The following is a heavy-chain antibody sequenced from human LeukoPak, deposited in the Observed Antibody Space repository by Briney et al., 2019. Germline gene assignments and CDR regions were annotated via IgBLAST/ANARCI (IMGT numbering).Heavy chain of an antibody. CDR3: AILTDYYDSSGYGWFDP. J-gene: IGHJ5*02. Sequence: SQTLSLTCTVSGGSISSGGYYWSWIRQHPGKGLEWIGYIYYSGSTYYNPSLKSRVTISVDTSKNQFSLKLSSVTAADTAVYYCAILTDYYDSSGYGWFDPWDQGTLVTVSS. CDR1: GGSISSGGYY. CDR2: IYYSGST. V-gene: IGHV4-31*03. D-gene: IGHD3-22*01.